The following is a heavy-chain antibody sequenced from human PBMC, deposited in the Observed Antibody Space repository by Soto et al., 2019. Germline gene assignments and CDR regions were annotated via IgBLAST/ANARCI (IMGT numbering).Heavy chain of an antibody. CDR3: AREISLRSTIYYLDS. J-gene: IGHJ4*02. CDR1: GFSVSSKS. CDR2: IYSDGGT. D-gene: IGHD5-12*01. V-gene: IGHV3-66*01. Sequence: EVLLEESGGGLVPPGGSLKVSCAASGFSVSSKSMIWVRQAPGKGLEWVSLIYSDGGTYYADSVKGRFTISRDDSKNTLFLHMRSLRAEDTAVYYCAREISLRSTIYYLDSWGQGTLVTVSS.